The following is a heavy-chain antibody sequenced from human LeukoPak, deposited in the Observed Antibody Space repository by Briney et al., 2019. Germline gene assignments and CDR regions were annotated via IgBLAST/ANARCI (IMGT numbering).Heavy chain of an antibody. Sequence: PSETLSLTCTVSGGSISSGGYYWSWIRQHPGKGLEWIGYIYYSGSTYYNPSLKSRVTISVDTSKNQFSLKLSSATAADTAVYYCARTMVRGVTFDYWGQGTLVTVSS. D-gene: IGHD3-10*01. CDR3: ARTMVRGVTFDY. CDR2: IYYSGST. V-gene: IGHV4-31*03. J-gene: IGHJ4*02. CDR1: GGSISSGGYY.